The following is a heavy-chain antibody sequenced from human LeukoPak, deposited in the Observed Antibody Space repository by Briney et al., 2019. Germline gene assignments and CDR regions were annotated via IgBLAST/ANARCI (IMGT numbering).Heavy chain of an antibody. D-gene: IGHD6-19*01. J-gene: IGHJ4*02. CDR2: ISSSSSTI. V-gene: IGHV3-48*01. CDR3: ARDDGSGWYLYYFDY. Sequence: GGSLRLSCAASGFTFSSYSMNWVRQAPGKGLEWVSYISSSSSTIYYADSVKGRFTISRDNAKNSLYLQMNSLRAEDTAVYYCARDDGSGWYLYYFDYWGQGTLVTVSS. CDR1: GFTFSSYS.